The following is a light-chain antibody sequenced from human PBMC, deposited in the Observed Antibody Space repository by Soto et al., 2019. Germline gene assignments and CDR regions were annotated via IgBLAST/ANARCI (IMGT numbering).Light chain of an antibody. CDR3: QHYDNLPPYI. J-gene: IGKJ2*01. CDR2: DAS. V-gene: IGKV1-33*01. CDR1: RDIRDF. Sequence: EIRMTQSPSSLSVSVGDRVTITCQASRDIRDFLNWYQQKPGKAPKLLIFDASNLEEGVPPRFSGSGSGTHFTFSINSLQPEDVATYYCQHYDNLPPYIFGQGTKVDIK.